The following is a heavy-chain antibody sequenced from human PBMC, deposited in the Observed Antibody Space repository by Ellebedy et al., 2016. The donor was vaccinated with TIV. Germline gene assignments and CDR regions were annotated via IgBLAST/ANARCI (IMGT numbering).Heavy chain of an antibody. CDR2: ISWNSGTI. V-gene: IGHV3-9*01. CDR1: GFTFSRYW. CDR3: SKGPTSMIMRGWFDP. D-gene: IGHD5-18*01. J-gene: IGHJ5*02. Sequence: PGGSLRLSCAASGFTFSRYWMHWVRQAPGKGLEWVSGISWNSGTIDYADSVKGRFTISRDNAKNCLYLQMNSLRAEDTALYYCSKGPTSMIMRGWFDPWGQGTLVTVSS.